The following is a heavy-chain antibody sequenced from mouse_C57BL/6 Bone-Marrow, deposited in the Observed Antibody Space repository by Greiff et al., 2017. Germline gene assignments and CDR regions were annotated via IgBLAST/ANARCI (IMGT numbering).Heavy chain of an antibody. D-gene: IGHD2-3*01. J-gene: IGHJ3*01. CDR2: IDPSDSYT. V-gene: IGHV1-69*01. CDR3: ARWGDGYYGAY. Sequence: VQLQQPGAELVMPGASVKLSCKASGYTFTSYWMHWVKQRPGQGLEWIGEIDPSDSYTNYNQKFKGKSTLTVDKSSSTAYMQLSSLTSEDSAVYYCARWGDGYYGAYWGQGTLVTVSA. CDR1: GYTFTSYW.